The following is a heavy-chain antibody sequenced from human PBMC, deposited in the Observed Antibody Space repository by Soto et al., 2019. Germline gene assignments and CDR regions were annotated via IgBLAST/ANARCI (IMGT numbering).Heavy chain of an antibody. V-gene: IGHV4-61*01. CDR2: KPYTGSP. J-gene: IGHJ4*02. CDR3: AKVGWGGDS. Sequence: PSETLSLTCSVSADSVSRGSYHWSWIRQPPGKGLEWIGFKPYTGSPDYNPPLKSRVVISIDRSKNQFSLKLSSVTATDAAVYFCAKVGWGGDSWGQGTLVAVSS. CDR1: ADSVSRGSYH. D-gene: IGHD3-16*01.